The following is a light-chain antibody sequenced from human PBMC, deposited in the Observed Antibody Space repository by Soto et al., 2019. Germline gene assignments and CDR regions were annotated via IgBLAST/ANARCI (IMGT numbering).Light chain of an antibody. CDR3: QQSYSTHRT. Sequence: DIQMTQSPSSLSASVGDRVTITCRASQSISSYLNWYQQKPGKAPKLLIYAASSLQSGVPSRFSGSVSGTDFTLTISSLQHEDFETYYCQQSYSTHRTLGQGTKVDIK. CDR2: AAS. J-gene: IGKJ1*01. V-gene: IGKV1-39*01. CDR1: QSISSY.